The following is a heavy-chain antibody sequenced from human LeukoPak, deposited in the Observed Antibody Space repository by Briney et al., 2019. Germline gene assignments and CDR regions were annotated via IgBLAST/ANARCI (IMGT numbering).Heavy chain of an antibody. CDR1: GFSFSNNW. D-gene: IGHD1-1*01. J-gene: IGHJ3*02. CDR2: VNHDGSAT. CDR3: SQLIESTTSDALDT. Sequence: GGSLRLSCAASGFSFSNNWMHWVRQVPGKGLVWLSYVNHDGSATGYAESVKGRFTISRDSAKNILYLQMNSLGVEDTGVYYCSQLIESTTSDALDTRGQGIMVTASA. V-gene: IGHV3-74*01.